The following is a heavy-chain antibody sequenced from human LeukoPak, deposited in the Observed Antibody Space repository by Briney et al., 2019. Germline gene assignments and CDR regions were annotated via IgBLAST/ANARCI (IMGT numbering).Heavy chain of an antibody. V-gene: IGHV3-30*14. CDR2: ISYDGSNK. J-gene: IGHJ4*02. CDR3: ASGSGGGDFDY. Sequence: GGSLRLSCAASGFTFSSYAMHWVRQAPGKGLEWVAVISYDGSNKYYADSVKGRFTISRDNSKNTLYLQMNSLRAEDTAVYYCASGSGGGDFDYWGQGTLVTVSS. D-gene: IGHD2-15*01. CDR1: GFTFSSYA.